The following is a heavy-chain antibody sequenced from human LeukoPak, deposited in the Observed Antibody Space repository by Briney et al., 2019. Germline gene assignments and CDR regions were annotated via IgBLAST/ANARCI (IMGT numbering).Heavy chain of an antibody. CDR2: ISSSGSTI. CDR3: AKLGGYYYDSSAPS. CDR1: GFTFSDYY. J-gene: IGHJ4*02. D-gene: IGHD3-22*01. V-gene: IGHV3-11*01. Sequence: GGSLRLSCAASGFTFSDYYMSWIRQAPGKGLEWVSYISSSGSTIYYADSVKGRFTISRDNAKNSLYLQMNSLRAEDTAVYYCAKLGGYYYDSSAPSWGQGTLVTVSS.